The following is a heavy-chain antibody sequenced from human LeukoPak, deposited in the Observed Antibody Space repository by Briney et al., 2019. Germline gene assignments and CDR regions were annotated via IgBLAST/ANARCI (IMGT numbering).Heavy chain of an antibody. CDR3: AKSGWQLTSAYYFDY. D-gene: IGHD2-15*01. V-gene: IGHV3-23*01. Sequence: PGGSLRLSCAVSGFTFSSYAMSWVRQAPGKGLEWVSAISGSGGSTYYADSVKGRFTISRDNSKNTLYLQMNSLRTEDTAVYYCAKSGWQLTSAYYFDYWGQGTLVTVSS. CDR2: ISGSGGST. J-gene: IGHJ4*02. CDR1: GFTFSSYA.